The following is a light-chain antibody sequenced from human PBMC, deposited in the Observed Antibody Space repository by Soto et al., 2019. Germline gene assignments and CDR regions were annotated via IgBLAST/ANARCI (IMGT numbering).Light chain of an antibody. J-gene: IGKJ1*01. CDR1: QDISNY. Sequence: DIQMTQCPSSLSASVGDRVTITCQASQDISNYLNWYQQKPGKAPKLLIYKASSLESGVPSRFSGSGSGTEFTLTISSLQPDDFATYYCQQYNSYAWTFGQGTKVDIK. CDR3: QQYNSYAWT. CDR2: KAS. V-gene: IGKV1-5*03.